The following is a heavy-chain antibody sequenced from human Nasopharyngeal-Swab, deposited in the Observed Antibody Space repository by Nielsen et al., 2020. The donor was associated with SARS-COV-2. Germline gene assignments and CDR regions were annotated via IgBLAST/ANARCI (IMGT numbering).Heavy chain of an antibody. CDR3: ERGTSLAAAGYDY. J-gene: IGHJ4*02. V-gene: IGHV1-69*13. D-gene: IGHD6-13*01. Sequence: SVKVSCKASGGTFSSYAISWVRQAPGQGLEWMGGIIPIFGTANYAQKFQGRVTITADESTSTAYMELSSLRSEDTAVYYCERGTSLAAAGYDYWGQGTLVTVSS. CDR1: GGTFSSYA. CDR2: IIPIFGTA.